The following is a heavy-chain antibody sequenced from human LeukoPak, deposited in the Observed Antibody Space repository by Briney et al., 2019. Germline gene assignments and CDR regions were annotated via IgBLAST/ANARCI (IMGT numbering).Heavy chain of an antibody. J-gene: IGHJ4*02. CDR2: INPNSGGT. D-gene: IGHD2-15*01. Sequence: ASVKVSCKVAGYTFIGYDIHWIRQAPGQGLEWMGWINPNSGGTNYAQKLQGRVTMTTDTSTSTAYMELRSLRSDDTAVYYCARGNYCSGGSCYDGAFDYWGQGTLVTVSS. CDR1: GYTFIGYD. V-gene: IGHV1-18*01. CDR3: ARGNYCSGGSCYDGAFDY.